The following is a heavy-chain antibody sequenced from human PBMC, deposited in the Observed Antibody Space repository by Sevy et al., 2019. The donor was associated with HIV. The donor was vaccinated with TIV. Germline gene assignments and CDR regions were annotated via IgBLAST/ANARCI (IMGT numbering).Heavy chain of an antibody. CDR2: ISGTSNTI. D-gene: IGHD2-2*01. CDR3: ARDQGAVVVVPSCFDY. CDR1: GFTFKSYS. V-gene: IGHV3-48*01. J-gene: IGHJ4*02. Sequence: GGSLRLSCSASGFTFKSYSMNWVRQAPGKGLEWLSYISGTSNTIYYADSVKCRFTISRDNAKNSLFLKMSSLTADDTAVYYCARDQGAVVVVPSCFDYWGKGTLVTVSS.